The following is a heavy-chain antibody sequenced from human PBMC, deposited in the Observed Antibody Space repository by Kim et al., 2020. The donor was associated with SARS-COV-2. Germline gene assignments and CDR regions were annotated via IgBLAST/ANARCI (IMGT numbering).Heavy chain of an antibody. CDR1: GGSIGSYY. J-gene: IGHJ4*02. Sequence: SETLSLTCTVSGGSIGSYYWSWIRQPPGKGLEWIGYISYTGNTNYNPSLKSRITISLDMSENQLSLKLTSVTAADTAMYYCARIGSYSAPDWGQGTLVSVSS. V-gene: IGHV4-59*13. CDR3: ARIGSYSAPD. D-gene: IGHD6-19*01. CDR2: ISYTGNT.